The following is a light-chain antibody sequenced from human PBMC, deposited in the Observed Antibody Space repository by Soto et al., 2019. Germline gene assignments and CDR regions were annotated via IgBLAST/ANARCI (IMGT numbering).Light chain of an antibody. V-gene: IGKV3-15*01. CDR2: GAS. CDR1: QSVSSN. J-gene: IGKJ5*01. CDR3: QQYNNWPPIT. Sequence: EVLMTQSPATLSVSPGERATLSCSASQSVSSNLAWYQQKPGQAPRLLIHGASTRATGIPARFSGSGSGTEFSLTISSLQSEDFAVYYCQQYNNWPPITFGQGTRLEIK.